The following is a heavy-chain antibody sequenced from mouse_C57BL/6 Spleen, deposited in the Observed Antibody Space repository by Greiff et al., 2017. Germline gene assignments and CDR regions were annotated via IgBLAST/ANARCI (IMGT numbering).Heavy chain of an antibody. Sequence: EVQGVESGGGLVKPGGSLKLSCAASGFTFSDYGMHWVRQAPEKGLEWVAYISSGSSTIYYADTVKGRFTISRDNAKNTLFLQMTSLRSEDTAMYYCARCLITTVVATEAMDYWGQGTSVTVSS. D-gene: IGHD1-1*01. J-gene: IGHJ4*01. CDR2: ISSGSSTI. CDR1: GFTFSDYG. CDR3: ARCLITTVVATEAMDY. V-gene: IGHV5-17*01.